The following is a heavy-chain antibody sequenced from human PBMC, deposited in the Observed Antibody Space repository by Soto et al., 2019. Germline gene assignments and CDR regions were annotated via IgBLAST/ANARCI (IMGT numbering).Heavy chain of an antibody. CDR3: ARDTGTIFGVVTSYYYGMDV. J-gene: IGHJ6*02. D-gene: IGHD3-3*01. Sequence: GXLRLSCAASGFXFSSNIVNWVRQAPGKGLEWVSSISSSSSYIYYADSVKGRFTISRDNAKNSLYLQMNSLRAEDKPVYYCARDTGTIFGVVTSYYYGMDVWGQGTTGTVSS. V-gene: IGHV3-21*01. CDR2: ISSSSSYI. CDR1: GFXFSSNI.